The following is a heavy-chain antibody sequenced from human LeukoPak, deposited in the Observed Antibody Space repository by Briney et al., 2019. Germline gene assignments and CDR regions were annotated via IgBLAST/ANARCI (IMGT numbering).Heavy chain of an antibody. Sequence: GRSLRLSCAASGFTFSSYGMNWVRQAPGKGLEWVAVIWYDGSNKYYADSVKGRFTISRDNSKNTLYLQMNSLRAEDTAVYYCARDLKSIYYYDINAGAYDIWGRGTMVTVSS. D-gene: IGHD3-22*01. J-gene: IGHJ3*02. CDR2: IWYDGSNK. CDR3: ARDLKSIYYYDINAGAYDI. V-gene: IGHV3-33*01. CDR1: GFTFSSYG.